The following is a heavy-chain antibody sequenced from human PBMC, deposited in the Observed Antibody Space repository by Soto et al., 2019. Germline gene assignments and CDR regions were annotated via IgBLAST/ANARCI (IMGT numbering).Heavy chain of an antibody. CDR3: ATPRVATGNLFDY. J-gene: IGHJ4*02. CDR2: ISFDGSET. CDR1: GFTFRSYS. Sequence: VQLVESGGGVVLPGRSLRLSCEASGFTFRSYSMHWVRQAPGKGLEWVAVISFDGSETFYRDSVRGRFTVSRDNPKNTLYLQMDRVTAEDTAIYYCATPRVATGNLFDYWGQGT. V-gene: IGHV3-30*03. D-gene: IGHD2-21*02.